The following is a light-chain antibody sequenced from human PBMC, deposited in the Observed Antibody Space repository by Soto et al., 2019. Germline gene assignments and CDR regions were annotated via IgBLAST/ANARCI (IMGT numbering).Light chain of an antibody. CDR1: SSDVGGYNY. Sequence: QSALTQPPSASGSPGQSVTISCTGTSSDVGGYNYVSWYQQHPGKAPKLMIYAVTKRPSGVPDRFSGSKSGITASLTVSGLQAEDEADYYCSSYAGSNSVVFGGGTKLTVL. CDR2: AVT. CDR3: SSYAGSNSVV. J-gene: IGLJ2*01. V-gene: IGLV2-8*01.